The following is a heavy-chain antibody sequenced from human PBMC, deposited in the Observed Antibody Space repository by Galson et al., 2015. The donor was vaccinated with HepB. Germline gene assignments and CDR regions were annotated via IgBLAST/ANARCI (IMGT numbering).Heavy chain of an antibody. Sequence: SLRLSCAASGFTFSSYAMSWVRQAPGKGLEWVSGLSGSGGSTYYAESVEGRFTISRDNSKNTLYLQMNSRRAEDTALYYCAKVEGIAVAGTVDYWGQGTLVTVSS. D-gene: IGHD6-19*01. CDR3: AKVEGIAVAGTVDY. V-gene: IGHV3-23*01. CDR2: LSGSGGST. J-gene: IGHJ4*02. CDR1: GFTFSSYA.